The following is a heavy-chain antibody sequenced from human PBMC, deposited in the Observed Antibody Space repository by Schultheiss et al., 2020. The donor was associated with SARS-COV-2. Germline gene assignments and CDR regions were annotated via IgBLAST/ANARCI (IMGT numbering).Heavy chain of an antibody. D-gene: IGHD3/OR15-3a*01. J-gene: IGHJ6*02. CDR1: GGSISSGGYY. V-gene: IGHV4-31*03. CDR2: IYNSGST. Sequence: SETLSLTCTVSGGSISSGGYYWSWIRQHPGKGLEWIGYIYNSGSTYYNPSLKSRLTISVDTSKNQFSLMLSSVTAADTAVYYCARRRVWTGYYYYGMDVWGQGTTVTVSS. CDR3: ARRRVWTGYYYYGMDV.